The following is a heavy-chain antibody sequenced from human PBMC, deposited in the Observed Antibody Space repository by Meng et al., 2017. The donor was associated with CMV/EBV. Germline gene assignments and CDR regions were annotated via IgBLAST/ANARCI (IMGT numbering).Heavy chain of an antibody. CDR1: GYSFTSYG. CDR2: IYPGDSDT. J-gene: IGHJ3*02. D-gene: IGHD2-2*02. Sequence: GESLMISCKGSGYSFTSYGIGWVRQMPGKGLGWMGIIYPGDSDTRYSPSFQGQVTISADKSISTAYLQWSSLKASDTAMYYCARHVRGLVPAAIGGDAFDIWGQGTMVTVSS. CDR3: ARHVRGLVPAAIGGDAFDI. V-gene: IGHV5-51*01.